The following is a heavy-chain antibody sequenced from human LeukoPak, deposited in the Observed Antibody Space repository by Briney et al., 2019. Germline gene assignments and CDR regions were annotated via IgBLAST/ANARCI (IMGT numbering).Heavy chain of an antibody. CDR2: ISYDGNNK. V-gene: IGHV3-30*04. CDR3: ARDRASGGSCYFNY. Sequence: PGGSLRLSCAASGFTFSSYAMHWVRQAPGKGLEWVAVISYDGNNKYYADSVKGRFTISRDNSKNTLYLQMNSLRAEDTAVYYCARDRASGGSCYFNYWGQGTLVTVSS. CDR1: GFTFSSYA. J-gene: IGHJ4*02. D-gene: IGHD2-15*01.